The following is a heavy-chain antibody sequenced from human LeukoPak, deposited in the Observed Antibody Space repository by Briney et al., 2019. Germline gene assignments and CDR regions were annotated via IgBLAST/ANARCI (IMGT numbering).Heavy chain of an antibody. D-gene: IGHD4-23*01. CDR3: ARDDYGGRGEFDY. V-gene: IGHV1-46*01. Sequence: GASVKVSCKASGYTFTSYYMHWVRQAPGEGLEWMGIINPSGGSTSYAQKFQGRVTMTRDMSTSTVYMELSSLRSEDTAVYYCARDDYGGRGEFDYWGQGTLVTVSS. CDR2: INPSGGST. J-gene: IGHJ4*02. CDR1: GYTFTSYY.